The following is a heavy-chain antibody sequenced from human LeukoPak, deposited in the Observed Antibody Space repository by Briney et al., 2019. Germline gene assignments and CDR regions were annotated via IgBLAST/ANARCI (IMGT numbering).Heavy chain of an antibody. CDR3: AKGWHRCGGDCSQNWFDP. Sequence: GGSLRLSCAASGFTFSSYAMSWVRQTPGKGLEWVSAISGSGGSTYYADSVKGRFTISRDNSKNTLYLQMNSLRAEDTAVYYCAKGWHRCGGDCSQNWFDPWGQGTLVTVSS. V-gene: IGHV3-23*01. CDR1: GFTFSSYA. J-gene: IGHJ5*02. CDR2: ISGSGGST. D-gene: IGHD2-21*02.